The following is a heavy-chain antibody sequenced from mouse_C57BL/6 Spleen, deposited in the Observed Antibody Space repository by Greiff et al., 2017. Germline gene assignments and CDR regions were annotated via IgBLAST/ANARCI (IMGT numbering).Heavy chain of an antibody. D-gene: IGHD2-5*01. Sequence: QVQLQQSGAELVRPGTSVKVSCKASGYAFTNYLIEWVQQRPGQGLEWIGVINPGSGGTNDNEKFKGKATLTAAKSSSTAYMQLSSLTSEDSAVYFRARGSYDSNYYAMDYWGQGTSVTVAS. CDR2: INPGSGGT. J-gene: IGHJ4*01. V-gene: IGHV1-54*01. CDR1: GYAFTNYL. CDR3: ARGSYDSNYYAMDY.